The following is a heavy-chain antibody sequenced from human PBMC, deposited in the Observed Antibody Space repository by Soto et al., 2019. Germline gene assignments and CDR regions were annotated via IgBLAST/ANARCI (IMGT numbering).Heavy chain of an antibody. J-gene: IGHJ6*02. V-gene: IGHV1-46*01. CDR2: INPSGGST. D-gene: IGHD6-19*01. CDR3: ARAGYSSGWYDGYYYYYGRDV. Sequence: GASVKVSCKASGYTFTSYYMHWVRQAPGQGLEWMGIINPSGGSTSYAQKFQGRVTMTRDTSTSTVYMELSSLRSEDTAVYYCARAGYSSGWYDGYYYYYGRDVWGQGTTVTVSS. CDR1: GYTFTSYY.